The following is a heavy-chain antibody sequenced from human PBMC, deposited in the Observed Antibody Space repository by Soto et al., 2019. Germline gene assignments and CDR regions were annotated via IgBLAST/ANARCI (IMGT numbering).Heavy chain of an antibody. CDR2: INPSGGST. CDR1: GYTFTSYY. D-gene: IGHD3-3*01. J-gene: IGHJ6*02. CDR3: ARGNGTYYDFWSGYYDGGMDV. V-gene: IGHV1-46*01. Sequence: ASVKVSCKASGYTFTSYYMHWVRQAPGRGLEWMGIINPSGGSTSYAQKFQGRVTMTRGTSTSTVYMELNSLRSEDTAVYYCARGNGTYYDFWSGYYDGGMDVWGQGTTVTVSS.